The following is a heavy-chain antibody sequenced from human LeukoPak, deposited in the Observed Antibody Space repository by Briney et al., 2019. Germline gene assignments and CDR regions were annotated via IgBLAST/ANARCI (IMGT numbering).Heavy chain of an antibody. CDR1: GVSFRDYD. D-gene: IGHD1-1*01. CDR2: IGIVDDT. J-gene: IGHJ3*02. Sequence: PAGSLRLSCAASGVSFRDYDIYWVCKVPRPGLEWVSPIGIVDDTHYPDFVKGRFTITRENAMNSLYLQMNTLRDGDTAVYYCIGGGIRLSGIDAFDIWGQGTMVTVSS. CDR3: IGGGIRLSGIDAFDI. V-gene: IGHV3-13*01.